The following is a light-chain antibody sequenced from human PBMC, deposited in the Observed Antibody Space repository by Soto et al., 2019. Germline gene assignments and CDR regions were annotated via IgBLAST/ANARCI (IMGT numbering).Light chain of an antibody. V-gene: IGKV3-11*01. J-gene: IGKJ3*01. CDR3: QQRSNWPPLFT. CDR1: QSVSSY. Sequence: DIVLTQSPATLSLSPGDRATLSCRASQSVSSYLAWYQQKPGQAPKLLIYDASNRATGIPARFSGSGSGTDFTLTISSLGPEDFAVYSCQQRSNWPPLFTFGPGTKVDIK. CDR2: DAS.